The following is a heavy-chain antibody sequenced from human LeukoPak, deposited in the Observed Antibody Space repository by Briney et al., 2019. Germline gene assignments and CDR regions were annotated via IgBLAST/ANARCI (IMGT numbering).Heavy chain of an antibody. CDR2: ISSSSSTI. V-gene: IGHV3-48*01. Sequence: GSLRLSCAASGFTFSSYSMNWVRRAPGKGLEWVSYISSSSSTIYYADSVKGRFTISRDSAKKSLYLQMSSLTVEDTAVYYCARCSSWYLEYFQLWGQGTLVTVSS. D-gene: IGHD6-13*01. CDR3: ARCSSWYLEYFQL. CDR1: GFTFSSYS. J-gene: IGHJ1*01.